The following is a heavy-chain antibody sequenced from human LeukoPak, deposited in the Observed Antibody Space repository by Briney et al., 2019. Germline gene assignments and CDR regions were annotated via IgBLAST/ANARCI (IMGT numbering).Heavy chain of an antibody. J-gene: IGHJ4*02. CDR1: GFTFSSYS. Sequence: GGSLRLSCAASGFTFSSYSLNWVRQASGKGLEWVSYISSSSSTIYYADSVKGRFTISRDNSKNSLYLQMNSLRAEDTAVYYCARGPTGELDYWGQGTLVTVSS. V-gene: IGHV3-48*01. CDR2: ISSSSSTI. CDR3: ARGPTGELDY. D-gene: IGHD7-27*01.